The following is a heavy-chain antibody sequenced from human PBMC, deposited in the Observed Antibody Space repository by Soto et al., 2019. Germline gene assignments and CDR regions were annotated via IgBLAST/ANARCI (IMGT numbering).Heavy chain of an antibody. CDR2: ISYDGSNK. CDR3: AKERKDTAMSHQPHFDY. J-gene: IGHJ4*02. V-gene: IGHV3-30*18. Sequence: QVQLVESGGGVVQPGRSLRLSCAASGFTFSSYGMHWVRQAPGKGLEWVAVISYDGSNKYYADSVKGRFTISRDNYKNTLYLQMNSLRAEDTAVYYCAKERKDTAMSHQPHFDYWGQGNLVTVSS. D-gene: IGHD5-18*01. CDR1: GFTFSSYG.